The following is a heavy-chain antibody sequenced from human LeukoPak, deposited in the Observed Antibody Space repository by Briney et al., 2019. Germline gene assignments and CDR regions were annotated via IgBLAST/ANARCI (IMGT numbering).Heavy chain of an antibody. V-gene: IGHV4-39*01. CDR3: ARQCGSSCSSYDY. CDR1: GGSISSSSYY. D-gene: IGHD6-13*01. Sequence: SETPSLTCTVSGGSISSSSYYWGWIRQPPGKGLEWIGSIYYSGSTYYNPSLKSRFTISVDTSKNQFSLKLSSVTAADTAVYYCARQCGSSCSSYDYWGQGTLVTVSS. J-gene: IGHJ4*02. CDR2: IYYSGST.